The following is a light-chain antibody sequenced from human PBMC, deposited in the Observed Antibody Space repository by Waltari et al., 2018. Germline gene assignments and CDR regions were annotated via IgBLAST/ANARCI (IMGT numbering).Light chain of an antibody. CDR2: GAS. Sequence: EIVLTQSPGTLSLSPGERATLSCRASQSVSRSLAWYQQKPGQDPRLLIYGASSRATGVPDRFSGRGSGTDFSLTISRLEPEDFAVYYCQHYVRLPVSFGQGTKVEIK. J-gene: IGKJ1*01. CDR3: QHYVRLPVS. CDR1: QSVSRS. V-gene: IGKV3-20*01.